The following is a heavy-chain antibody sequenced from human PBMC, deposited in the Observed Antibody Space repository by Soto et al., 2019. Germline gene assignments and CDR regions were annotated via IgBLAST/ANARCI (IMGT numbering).Heavy chain of an antibody. D-gene: IGHD3-22*01. CDR3: ARVGSYYESTGYNKGLGH. Sequence: QVQLAQSGPEVKKPGASVRVSCKASGYSFYHSDINWVRQAPGQGLEWMGRITPFSGHTTYAQTVQGRVTMTTDTSPSTAYMELRSLTSDDTAVYYCARVGSYYESTGYNKGLGHWGQGTLVTVSS. V-gene: IGHV1-18*01. CDR1: GYSFYHSD. CDR2: ITPFSGHT. J-gene: IGHJ4*02.